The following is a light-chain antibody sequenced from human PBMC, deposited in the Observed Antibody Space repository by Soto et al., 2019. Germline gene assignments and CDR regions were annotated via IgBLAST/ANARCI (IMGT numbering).Light chain of an antibody. CDR3: QQYGSSQGT. CDR1: QSVSSSY. CDR2: GAS. V-gene: IGKV3-20*01. J-gene: IGKJ1*01. Sequence: EIVLTQSPGTLSLSPGERATLSCRASQSVSSSYLAWYQQKPGQAPRLLIYGASSRATGIPDRFSGSGSGTDFTLTISRLEPEDFAVDYCQQYGSSQGTFGQGTKVDIK.